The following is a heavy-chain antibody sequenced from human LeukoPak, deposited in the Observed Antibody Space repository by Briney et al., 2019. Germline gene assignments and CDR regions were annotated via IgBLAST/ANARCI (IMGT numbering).Heavy chain of an antibody. CDR1: GYTLTELS. D-gene: IGHD2-2*01. J-gene: IGHJ1*01. CDR2: FDPEDGET. Sequence: GASVKVSCKVSGYTLTELSMHWVRQAPGKGLEWMGGFDPEDGETIYAQKFQGRVTMTEDTSTDTAYMELSSLRSEDTAVYYCATRGEIYCSSTSCPLRYFQHWGQGTLVTVSS. V-gene: IGHV1-24*01. CDR3: ATRGEIYCSSTSCPLRYFQH.